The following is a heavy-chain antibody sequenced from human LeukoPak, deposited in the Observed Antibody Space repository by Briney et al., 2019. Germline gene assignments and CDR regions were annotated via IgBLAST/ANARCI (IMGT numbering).Heavy chain of an antibody. D-gene: IGHD5-18*01. CDR2: INPNSGGT. CDR3: ARDFRAAMVSDWFDP. V-gene: IGHV1-2*02. J-gene: IGHJ5*02. Sequence: ASVKVSCKASGYTFINYYMHWVRQAPGQGLEWMGWINPNSGGTNYQGRVTMTRDTSISTAYMELSRLRSDDTAVYYCARDFRAAMVSDWFDPWGQGTLVTVSS. CDR1: GYTFINYY.